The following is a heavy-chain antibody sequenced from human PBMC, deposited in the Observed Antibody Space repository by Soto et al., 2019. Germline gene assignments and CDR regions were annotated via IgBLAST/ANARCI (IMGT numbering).Heavy chain of an antibody. CDR3: ARGSWDDVSGHYYMDV. Sequence: SQTLSLTCAISGDSVSCNRSGWNWVRQTPSRGLEWLGRTYYKSRWFNNYAVSVKSRITINPDTSQNQFSLHLDSVTPEDTAVYFCARGSWDDVSGHYYMDVWGKGITVTV. J-gene: IGHJ6*03. V-gene: IGHV6-1*01. CDR2: TYYKSRWFN. CDR1: GDSVSCNRSG. D-gene: IGHD5-12*01.